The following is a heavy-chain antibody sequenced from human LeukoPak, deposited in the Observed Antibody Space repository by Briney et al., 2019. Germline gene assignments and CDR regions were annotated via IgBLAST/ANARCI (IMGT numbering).Heavy chain of an antibody. Sequence: GGSLRLSCAASGFTFSSYSMNWVRQAPGKGLEWVSYISSSSSTIYYADSVKGRFTISRDNAKSSLYLQMNSLRAEDTAVYYCARGRYYGDGDYFDYWGQGTLVTVSS. CDR3: ARGRYYGDGDYFDY. V-gene: IGHV3-48*01. D-gene: IGHD1-26*01. J-gene: IGHJ4*02. CDR1: GFTFSSYS. CDR2: ISSSSSTI.